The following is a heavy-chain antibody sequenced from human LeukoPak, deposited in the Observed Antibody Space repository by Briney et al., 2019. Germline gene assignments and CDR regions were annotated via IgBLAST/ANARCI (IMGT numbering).Heavy chain of an antibody. CDR3: ARGTGGNFRSGWFDP. D-gene: IGHD4-23*01. Sequence: SETLPLTCTVSGGSISSDGVYWGWVRQPPGKGLEWIGYIYYSGSTYYNPSLKSRVTISVDTSKNQFSLKLSSVTAADTAVYYCARGTGGNFRSGWFDPWGQGTLVTVSS. J-gene: IGHJ5*02. CDR2: IYYSGST. CDR1: GGSISSDGVY. V-gene: IGHV4-31*03.